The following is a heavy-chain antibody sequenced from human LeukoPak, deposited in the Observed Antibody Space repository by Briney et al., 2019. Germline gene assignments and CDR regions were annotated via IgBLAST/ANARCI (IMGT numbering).Heavy chain of an antibody. Sequence: PGRSLRLSCAASGFTFDDYAMHWVRQAPGKGLELVSGISWSSVSIGYADSVKGRFTISRDNAKNSLYLQMNSLRAEDTALYYCAKDRIGDYGDLGGFDPWGQGTLVTVSS. CDR3: AKDRIGDYGDLGGFDP. CDR2: ISWSSVSI. CDR1: GFTFDDYA. J-gene: IGHJ5*02. V-gene: IGHV3-9*01. D-gene: IGHD4-17*01.